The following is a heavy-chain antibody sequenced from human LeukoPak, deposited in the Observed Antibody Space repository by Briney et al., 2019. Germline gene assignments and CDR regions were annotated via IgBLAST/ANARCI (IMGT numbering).Heavy chain of an antibody. V-gene: IGHV1-24*01. CDR3: ATVGRSSFGFDP. CDR1: GYTLTELS. CDR2: FDPEDGET. D-gene: IGHD6-6*01. Sequence: ASVKVSCKVSGYTLTELSMHWVRQAPGKGLEWMGGFDPEDGETIYAQKFQGRVTMTEDTSTDTAYMELSSLRSEDTAVYYCATVGRSSFGFDPWGQGTLVTVSS. J-gene: IGHJ5*02.